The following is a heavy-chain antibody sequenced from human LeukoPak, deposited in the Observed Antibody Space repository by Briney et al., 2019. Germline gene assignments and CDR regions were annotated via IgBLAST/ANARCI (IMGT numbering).Heavy chain of an antibody. V-gene: IGHV3-30*02. CDR1: GFTFSSYG. Sequence: PGGSLRLSCAASGFTFSSYGMHWVRQAPGKGLEWVAFIRYDGSNKNYAESVKGRFTISRDNSKNTLYLQMNSLRAEDTAVYYCARGTYYDFRSGYYGATYYMDVWGKGTTVTVSS. CDR3: ARGTYYDFRSGYYGATYYMDV. CDR2: IRYDGSNK. J-gene: IGHJ6*03. D-gene: IGHD3-3*01.